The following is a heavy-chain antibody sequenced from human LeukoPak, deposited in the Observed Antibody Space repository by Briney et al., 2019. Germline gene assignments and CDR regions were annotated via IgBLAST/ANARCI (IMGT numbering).Heavy chain of an antibody. CDR2: IHHSGST. CDR3: ARRGFIRLPSSLGYMDV. V-gene: IGHV4-30-2*03. J-gene: IGHJ6*03. Sequence: PSETLSLTCSVSGGSINDGAYYWTWIRQPPGKGPEWIGHIHHSGSTYYNPSLKSRVTISVDTSKNQFSLKLSSVTAADTAVYYCARRGFIRLPSSLGYMDVWGKGTTVTVSS. CDR1: GGSINDGAYY. D-gene: IGHD1-26*01.